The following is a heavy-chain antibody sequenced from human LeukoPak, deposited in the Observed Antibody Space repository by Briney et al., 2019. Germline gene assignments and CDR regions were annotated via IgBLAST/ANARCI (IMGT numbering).Heavy chain of an antibody. CDR2: IYYSGST. V-gene: IGHV4-39*01. CDR3: AKQALYYFDY. J-gene: IGHJ4*02. Sequence: SEPLSLTCTVSGGSISSSSYYGGWIRQPPGKGLEWIGSIYYSGSTYYNPSLKSRVTISVDTSKNQFSLKLSSVTAADTAVYYCAKQALYYFDYWGQGTLVTVSS. CDR1: GGSISSSSYY.